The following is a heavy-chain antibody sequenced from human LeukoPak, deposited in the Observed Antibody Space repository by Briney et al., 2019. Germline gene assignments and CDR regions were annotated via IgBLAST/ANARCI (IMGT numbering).Heavy chain of an antibody. V-gene: IGHV4-30-2*01. CDR1: GGSISSGGYP. CDR3: ARGGDGYNPFDF. Sequence: SETLSLTCAVSGGSISSGGYPWSWIRQPPEKGLEWIGFISHSGSSYYNQSLKSRVTISIDRSKNQFSLKVNSVTAADTAVYYCARGGDGYNPFDFWGQGTLVTVSS. D-gene: IGHD5-24*01. CDR2: ISHSGSS. J-gene: IGHJ4*02.